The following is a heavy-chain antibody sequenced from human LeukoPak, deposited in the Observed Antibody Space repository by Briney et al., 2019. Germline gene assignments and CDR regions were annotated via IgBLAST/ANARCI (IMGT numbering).Heavy chain of an antibody. Sequence: PGGSLRLSCAASGFTFSSYSMNWVRQAPGKGLEWVSSISSSSSYIYYAGSVKGRFTISRDNAKNSLYLQMNSLRAEDTAVYYCARTYYDILTGYYGLFDYWGQGTLVTVSS. D-gene: IGHD3-9*01. CDR3: ARTYYDILTGYYGLFDY. CDR1: GFTFSSYS. J-gene: IGHJ4*02. V-gene: IGHV3-21*01. CDR2: ISSSSSYI.